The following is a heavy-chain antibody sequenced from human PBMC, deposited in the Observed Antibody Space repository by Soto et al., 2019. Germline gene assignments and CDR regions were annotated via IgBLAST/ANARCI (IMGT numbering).Heavy chain of an antibody. CDR3: ARHISGGWYFDY. V-gene: IGHV4-39*01. CDR2: IYYSGTT. D-gene: IGHD6-19*01. J-gene: IGHJ4*02. Sequence: QLQLQESGPGLVKPSETLSLTCTVSGGSISRSTYYWGWIRQPPGKGLEWIGSIYYSGTTYYNPSLESRVTISVDTSKNQFSLILSSMTAADTAVYYCARHISGGWYFDYWGQGTLVTVSS. CDR1: GGSISRSTYY.